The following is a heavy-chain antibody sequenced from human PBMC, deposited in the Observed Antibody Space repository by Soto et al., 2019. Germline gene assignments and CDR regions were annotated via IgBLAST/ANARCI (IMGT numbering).Heavy chain of an antibody. V-gene: IGHV4-4*02. CDR1: SGSISSSNW. CDR3: ARVRYSSSDFDY. J-gene: IGHJ4*02. Sequence: QVQLQESGPGLVKPSGTLSLTCAVSSGSISSSNWWCWVRQPPGKGLEWIGEVFHSGSTNYNPSLKSRVTISVDKSKIQFSLKLSSVIAADTAVYYCARVRYSSSDFDYWGQGTLVTVSS. CDR2: VFHSGST. D-gene: IGHD6-13*01.